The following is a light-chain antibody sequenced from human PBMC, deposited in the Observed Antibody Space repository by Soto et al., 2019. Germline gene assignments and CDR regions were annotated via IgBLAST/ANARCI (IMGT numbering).Light chain of an antibody. CDR3: QQYSSYSWT. CDR2: KAS. V-gene: IGKV1-5*03. J-gene: IGKJ1*01. Sequence: ASVGDRVTISCRASQSISSWLAWYQQKPGKAPKLLIYKASSLESGVPSRFSGSGSETDFTLTISGLQPDDFATYYCQQYSSYSWTFGEGTKVDIK. CDR1: QSISSW.